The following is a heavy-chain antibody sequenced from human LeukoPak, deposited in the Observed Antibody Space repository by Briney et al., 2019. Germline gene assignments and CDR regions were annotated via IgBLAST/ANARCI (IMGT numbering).Heavy chain of an antibody. CDR1: GGSISSSSYY. V-gene: IGHV4-39*01. Sequence: PSGTLSLTCAVSGGSISSSSYYWGWIRQPPGKGLEWIGSIYYSGSTYYNPSLKSRVTISVDTSKNQFSLKLSSVTAADTAVYYCARLAEAVAGDWGQGTLVTVSS. J-gene: IGHJ4*02. CDR3: ARLAEAVAGD. D-gene: IGHD6-19*01. CDR2: IYYSGST.